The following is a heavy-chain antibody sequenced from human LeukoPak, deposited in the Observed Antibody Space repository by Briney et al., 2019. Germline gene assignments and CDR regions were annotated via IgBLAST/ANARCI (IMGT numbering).Heavy chain of an antibody. CDR3: ASWEWELPRHYYYYYMDV. D-gene: IGHD1-26*01. J-gene: IGHJ6*03. V-gene: IGHV3-30*02. CDR1: GFTFSSYG. CDR2: IRYDGSNK. Sequence: GGSLRLSCAASGFTFSSYGMHWVRQAPGKGLEWVAFIRYDGSNKYYADSVKGRFTISRDNSKNTLYLQMNSLRAEDTAVYYCASWEWELPRHYYYYYMDVWGKGTTVTISS.